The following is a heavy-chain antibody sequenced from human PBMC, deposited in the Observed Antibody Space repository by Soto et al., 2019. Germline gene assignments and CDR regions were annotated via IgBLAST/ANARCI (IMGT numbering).Heavy chain of an antibody. Sequence: QEQLRQWGAGLLKPSETLSLTCAVYGASFGFRWTWIRQPPGKGLEWIGEITPSGSTNYNPSLKSRLTLSVDTSKNQFSLKVKSLTAADTAVYYCARGPSTETSEWDDAFDIWGQGTMLTVSS. V-gene: IGHV4-34*01. CDR1: GASFGFR. D-gene: IGHD1-26*01. CDR2: ITPSGST. J-gene: IGHJ3*02. CDR3: ARGPSTETSEWDDAFDI.